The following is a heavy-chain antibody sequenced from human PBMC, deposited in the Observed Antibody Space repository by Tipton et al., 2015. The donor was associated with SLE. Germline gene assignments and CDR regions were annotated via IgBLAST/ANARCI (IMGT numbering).Heavy chain of an antibody. CDR1: GGSISSGSYY. Sequence: TLSLTCTVSGGSISSGSYYWSWIRQPAGKGLEWIGRIYTSGSTNYNPSLKSRVTISVDTSKNQFSLKLSSVTAADTAVYYCARGEGTRHGSGYYYGYYYYGMDVWGQGTTVTVSS. D-gene: IGHD3-22*01. CDR2: IYTSGST. V-gene: IGHV4-61*02. J-gene: IGHJ6*02. CDR3: ARGEGTRHGSGYYYGYYYYGMDV.